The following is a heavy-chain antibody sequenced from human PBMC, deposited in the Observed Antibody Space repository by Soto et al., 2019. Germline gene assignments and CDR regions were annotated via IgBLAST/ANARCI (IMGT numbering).Heavy chain of an antibody. V-gene: IGHV4-31*03. J-gene: IGHJ5*02. CDR3: AREYYDCYLNWFDP. Sequence: SETLSLTCTVSGGSISGGGYYWSWIRQHPGKGLEWIGYIYYSGSTYYNPSLKSRVTISVDTSKNPFSLKLSSVTAADTAVYYCAREYYDCYLNWFDPWGQGTLVTVSS. CDR2: IYYSGST. D-gene: IGHD3-3*01. CDR1: GGSISGGGYY.